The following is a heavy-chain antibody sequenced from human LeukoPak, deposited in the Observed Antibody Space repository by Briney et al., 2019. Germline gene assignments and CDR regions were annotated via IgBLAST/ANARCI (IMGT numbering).Heavy chain of an antibody. D-gene: IGHD5-18*01. J-gene: IGHJ4*02. V-gene: IGHV4-59*01. CDR3: ARTLDTALPFDY. CDR1: GGSISSYY. CDR2: IYYSGST. Sequence: SETLSLTCTVSGGSISSYYWSWIRQPPGKGLEWIGYIYYSGSTNYNPSLKSRVTISVDTSKNQSSLKLSSVTAADTAVYYCARTLDTALPFDYWGQGTLVTVSS.